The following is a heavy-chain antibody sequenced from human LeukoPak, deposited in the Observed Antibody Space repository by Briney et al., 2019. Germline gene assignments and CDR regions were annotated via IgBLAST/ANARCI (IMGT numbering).Heavy chain of an antibody. CDR1: GGTFSSYA. CDR2: IIPIFGTA. J-gene: IGHJ4*02. CDR3: ARAPTPYSGYDSYYFDY. D-gene: IGHD5-12*01. Sequence: GASVKVSCKASGGTFSSYAISWVRQAPGQGLEWMGGIIPIFGTANYAQKFQGRVTITADESTSTAYMELSSLRSEDTAVYYCARAPTPYSGYDSYYFDYWGQGTLVTVSS. V-gene: IGHV1-69*13.